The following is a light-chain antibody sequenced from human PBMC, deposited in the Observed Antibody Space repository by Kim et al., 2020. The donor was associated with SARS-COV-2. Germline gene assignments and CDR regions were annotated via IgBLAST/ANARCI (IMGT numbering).Light chain of an antibody. CDR1: QSVTNA. Sequence: SLSPGDGANLSCRASQSVTNAVAWYQLKPGQAPRLLIYDASNRATAIPGRFSGSGTGTEFTLTISSLEPEDFAVYICQQLNKWPLTFGGGTKLEI. CDR2: DAS. CDR3: QQLNKWPLT. V-gene: IGKV3-11*01. J-gene: IGKJ4*01.